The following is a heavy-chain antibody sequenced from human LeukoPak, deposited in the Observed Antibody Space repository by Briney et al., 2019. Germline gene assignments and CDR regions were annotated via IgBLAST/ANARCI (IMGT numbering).Heavy chain of an antibody. V-gene: IGHV6-1*01. CDR2: TFYRSNWFS. CDR1: GDIVSSNSAA. D-gene: IGHD4-17*01. Sequence: SQTLSLTCAISGDIVSSNSAAWNWIRQSPSRGLEWLGRTFYRSNWFSDYAVSVRSRITINPDTSKNQFSLQLNSVTPEDTAVYYCARGNYGALSYWGRGTLVTVSS. J-gene: IGHJ4*02. CDR3: ARGNYGALSY.